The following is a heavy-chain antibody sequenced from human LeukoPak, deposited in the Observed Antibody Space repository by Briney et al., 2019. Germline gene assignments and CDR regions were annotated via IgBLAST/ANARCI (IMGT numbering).Heavy chain of an antibody. V-gene: IGHV4-59*08. CDR3: ARLPGELLRTYYYYYMDV. Sequence: SETLSLTCTVSGGSISSYYWSWIRQPPGKGLEWIGYIYYSGSTNYNPSLKSRVTTSVDTSKNQFSLKLSSVTAADTAVYYCARLPGELLRTYYYYYMDVWGKGTTVTVSS. D-gene: IGHD1-26*01. J-gene: IGHJ6*03. CDR1: GGSISSYY. CDR2: IYYSGST.